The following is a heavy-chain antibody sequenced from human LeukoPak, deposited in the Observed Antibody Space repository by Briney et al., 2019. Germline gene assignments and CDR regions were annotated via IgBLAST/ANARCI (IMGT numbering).Heavy chain of an antibody. Sequence: ASVKVSCKASGYTFTSYGISWVRQAPGQGLEWMGWISAYNGHTDYAQNFQGRVTMTTDTSTTTAYMDLRSLRSDDTAVYYCAGAPWGPFDFWGQGTLVTVSS. CDR1: GYTFTSYG. CDR2: ISAYNGHT. V-gene: IGHV1-18*01. CDR3: AGAPWGPFDF. D-gene: IGHD7-27*01. J-gene: IGHJ4*02.